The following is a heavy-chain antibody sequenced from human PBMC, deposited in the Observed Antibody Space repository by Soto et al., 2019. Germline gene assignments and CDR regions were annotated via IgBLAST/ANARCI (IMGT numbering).Heavy chain of an antibody. V-gene: IGHV3-9*01. CDR2: ISRNSGSI. J-gene: IGHJ5*02. Sequence: EVQLVEPRGGLVQPGRSLRLSCAASGFTFDDYAMHWVRQAPGKGLEWVSGISRNSGSIGYEDSVKGRFTISRDNAKNSLYLKMSSQRAEDTALYYCAKDISGIAAGGGWFDPGGQGTLVTVSS. CDR1: GFTFDDYA. D-gene: IGHD6-13*01. CDR3: AKDISGIAAGGGWFDP.